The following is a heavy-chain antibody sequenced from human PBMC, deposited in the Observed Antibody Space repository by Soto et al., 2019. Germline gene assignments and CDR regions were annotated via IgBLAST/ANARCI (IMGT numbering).Heavy chain of an antibody. D-gene: IGHD2-21*02. CDR2: IYYTGTT. CDR1: GGSIRDYY. J-gene: IGHJ6*02. V-gene: IGHV4-59*01. Sequence: SETLSLTCTVSGGSIRDYYWSWIRQPPGKGLEWIGYIYYTGTTTYNPSLKSRLTISEDTSKNQFSLKLNSVTAADTAVYYCARDLWGYCGTDCYPLDVWGQGTTVTVSS. CDR3: ARDLWGYCGTDCYPLDV.